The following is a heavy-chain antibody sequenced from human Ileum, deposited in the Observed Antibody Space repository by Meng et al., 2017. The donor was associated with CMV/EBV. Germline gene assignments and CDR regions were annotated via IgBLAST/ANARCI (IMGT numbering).Heavy chain of an antibody. J-gene: IGHJ4*02. CDR1: SGSFSDFF. D-gene: IGHD1-26*01. CDR2: SSHSGNT. Sequence: HLGAGVLKPSETLSLPCAVYSGSFSDFFWGWIRQPPGKGLEWIGESSHSGNTKYNPSLKSRVTISVDASKNQSSLNMRSVTAADTAVYYCARGRDFWWEMDYTGQGTLVTVSS. CDR3: ARGRDFWWEMDY. V-gene: IGHV4-34*01.